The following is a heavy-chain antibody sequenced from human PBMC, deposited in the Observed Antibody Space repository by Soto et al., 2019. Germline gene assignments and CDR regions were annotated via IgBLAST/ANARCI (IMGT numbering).Heavy chain of an antibody. CDR1: LFTFSDYA. CDR2: VSHDGRNT. Sequence: PVWPLRLSWTASLFTFSDYAMHWVLQTPFKGLEWVAVVSHDGRNTHYADSVKGRFTISRDSSKNTVSLEMTSLRAEDTAVYYCAKGGRQWLVTSDFNYWGQGALVTVSS. D-gene: IGHD6-19*01. J-gene: IGHJ4*02. CDR3: AKGGRQWLVTSDFNY. V-gene: IGHV3-30*18.